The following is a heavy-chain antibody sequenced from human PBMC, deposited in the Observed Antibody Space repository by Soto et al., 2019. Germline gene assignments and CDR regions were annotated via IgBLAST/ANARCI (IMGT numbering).Heavy chain of an antibody. CDR1: GGSISSGGYY. J-gene: IGHJ4*02. V-gene: IGHV4-31*03. CDR2: KYYSGST. Sequence: QVQLQESGPGLVKPSQTLSLTCTVSGGSISSGGYYWTWIRQHPGKGLEWIGYKYYSGSTYSNPSLKSRVTISVDTSKNQFSLKLNSVTAADTAVYYCATRPGPYYFDYWGQGTLVTVSS. CDR3: ATRPGPYYFDY.